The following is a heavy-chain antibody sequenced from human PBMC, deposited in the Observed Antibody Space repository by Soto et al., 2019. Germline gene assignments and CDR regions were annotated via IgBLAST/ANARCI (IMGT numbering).Heavy chain of an antibody. CDR2: ISSSGSTI. CDR1: GFTFSDYY. V-gene: IGHV3-11*01. J-gene: IGHJ5*02. D-gene: IGHD3-3*01. CDR3: ARMIFGVTYNWFDP. Sequence: TGGSLRLSCAASGFTFSDYYMSWIRQAPGKGLEWVSYISSSGSTIYYADSVKGRFTISRDNAKNSLYLQMNSLRAEDTAVYYCARMIFGVTYNWFDPWGQGTLVTVSS.